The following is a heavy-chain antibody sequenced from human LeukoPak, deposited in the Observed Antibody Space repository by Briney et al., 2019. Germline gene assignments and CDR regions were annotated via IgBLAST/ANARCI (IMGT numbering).Heavy chain of an antibody. Sequence: GGSLRLSCSASGFTFGNYAMSWVRQAPGKGLEWVAFIRSKANGGTTAYAASVKGRFTISRDDSKNIVYLQMNSLKTEDTAVYYCARGRSYGDYEYYCYYSMDVWGKGTTVTISS. V-gene: IGHV3-49*04. CDR2: IRSKANGGTT. CDR1: GFTFGNYA. D-gene: IGHD4-17*01. CDR3: ARGRSYGDYEYYCYYSMDV. J-gene: IGHJ6*03.